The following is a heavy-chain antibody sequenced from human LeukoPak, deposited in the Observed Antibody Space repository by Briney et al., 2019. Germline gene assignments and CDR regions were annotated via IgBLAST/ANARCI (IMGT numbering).Heavy chain of an antibody. D-gene: IGHD6-19*01. CDR2: ISSSSSYI. CDR3: AREKGSGWSKGDYFDY. V-gene: IGHV3-21*01. Sequence: GGPLRLSCAASGFTFSSYSMNWVRQAPGKGLEWVSSISSSSSYIYYADSVKGRFTISRDNCKNTLYPQMNSLRAEDTAVYYCAREKGSGWSKGDYFDYWGQGTLVTVSS. CDR1: GFTFSSYS. J-gene: IGHJ4*02.